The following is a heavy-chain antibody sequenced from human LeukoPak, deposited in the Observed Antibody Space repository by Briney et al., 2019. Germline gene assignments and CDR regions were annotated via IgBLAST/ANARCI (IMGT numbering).Heavy chain of an antibody. CDR3: ASNTGTVFDY. D-gene: IGHD7-27*01. V-gene: IGHV4-59*01. J-gene: IGHJ4*02. CDR1: GDFITAYY. Sequence: SETLSLTCTVSGDFITAYYWSWIRQPPGKGLEWIGYVYYTGSTEYNPSLRSRVTISLDLSKHQFSLNLTSVTAADTAVYHCASNTGTVFDYWGQGALVTVSS. CDR2: VYYTGST.